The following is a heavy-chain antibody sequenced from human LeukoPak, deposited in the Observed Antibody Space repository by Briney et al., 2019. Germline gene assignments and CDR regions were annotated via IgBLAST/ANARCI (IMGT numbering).Heavy chain of an antibody. CDR1: GGSISSGGYY. CDR2: IYYSGST. D-gene: IGHD4-17*01. Sequence: PSQTLSLTCTVSGGSISSGGYYWSWIRQHPGKGLEWIGYIYYSGSTYYNPSLKSRVTISVDTSKNQFSLKLSSVTAADTAVYYCARSWDYGDYVYWGNSPNWFDPWGQGTLVTVSS. V-gene: IGHV4-31*03. CDR3: ARSWDYGDYVYWGNSPNWFDP. J-gene: IGHJ5*02.